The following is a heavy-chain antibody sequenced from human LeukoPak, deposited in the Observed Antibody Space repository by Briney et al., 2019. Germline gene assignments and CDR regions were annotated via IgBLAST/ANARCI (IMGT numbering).Heavy chain of an antibody. CDR2: IYSGGST. V-gene: IGHV3-66*01. Sequence: GGSLRLSCAASGFTVSSNYMSWVRQAPGKGLEWVSVIYSGGSTYYADSVKGRFTISRDNSKNTLYPQMNSLRAEDTAVYYCARERMITFGGAVDYWGQGTLVTVSS. CDR3: ARERMITFGGAVDY. J-gene: IGHJ4*02. CDR1: GFTVSSNY. D-gene: IGHD3-16*01.